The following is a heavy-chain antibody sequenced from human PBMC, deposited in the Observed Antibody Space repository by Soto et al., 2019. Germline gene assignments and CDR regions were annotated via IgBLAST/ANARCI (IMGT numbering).Heavy chain of an antibody. V-gene: IGHV3-33*03. Sequence: GGSLRLSCAASGFSFSTYGMHWVRQAPGKGLEWVAVIWSDGSNKHYADYVKGRFTISRDNSKNTLYLEMNSLRAEDTAVYYCATGYCVNGVCYYGLDVWGQGTTVTVSS. CDR3: ATGYCVNGVCYYGLDV. CDR1: GFSFSTYG. J-gene: IGHJ6*02. CDR2: IWSDGSNK. D-gene: IGHD2-8*01.